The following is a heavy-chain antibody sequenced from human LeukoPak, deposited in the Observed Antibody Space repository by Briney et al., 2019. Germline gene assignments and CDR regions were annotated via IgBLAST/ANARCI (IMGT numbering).Heavy chain of an antibody. CDR3: ARFSTFRDSSGYYLDY. D-gene: IGHD3-22*01. CDR2: IYSSGGT. J-gene: IGHJ4*02. CDR1: GGSISSYY. V-gene: IGHV4-59*01. Sequence: SETLSLTCSVSGGSISSYYWSWIRQPPGKGLEWLGHIYSSGGTTDNPSLKGRVTISVDTSKNQLSLKLTSVTPADTAVYYCARFSTFRDSSGYYLDYWGQGILVTVSS.